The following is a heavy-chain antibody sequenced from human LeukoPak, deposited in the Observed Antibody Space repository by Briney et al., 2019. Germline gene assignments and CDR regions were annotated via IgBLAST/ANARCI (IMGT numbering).Heavy chain of an antibody. Sequence: SETLSLTCAVYGGSFSGYYWSWIRQPPGKGLEWIGEINHSGSTNYNPSLKSRVTISVDTSKNQFSLKLSSVTAADTAVYYCARRGLYSSSWYGFDYWGQGTLVTVSS. CDR2: INHSGST. CDR1: GGSFSGYY. D-gene: IGHD6-13*01. J-gene: IGHJ4*02. CDR3: ARRGLYSSSWYGFDY. V-gene: IGHV4-34*01.